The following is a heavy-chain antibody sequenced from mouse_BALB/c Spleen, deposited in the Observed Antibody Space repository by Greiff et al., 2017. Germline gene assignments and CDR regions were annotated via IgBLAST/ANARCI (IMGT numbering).Heavy chain of an antibody. CDR1: GFDFSRYW. CDR3: ARSFTTVVDYAMDY. Sequence: EVKLMESGGGLVQPGGSLKLSCAASGFDFSRYWMSWVRQAPGKGLEWIGEINPDSSTINYTPSLKDKFIISRDNAKNTLYLQMSKVRSEDTALYYCARSFTTVVDYAMDYWGQGTSVTVAS. V-gene: IGHV4-1*02. CDR2: INPDSSTI. D-gene: IGHD1-1*01. J-gene: IGHJ4*01.